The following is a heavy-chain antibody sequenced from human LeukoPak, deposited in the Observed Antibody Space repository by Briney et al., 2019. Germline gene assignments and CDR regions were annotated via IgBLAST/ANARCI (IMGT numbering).Heavy chain of an antibody. J-gene: IGHJ5*02. D-gene: IGHD6-13*01. CDR1: ASTSRISG. CDR3: VKGGSSSHNWFDP. CDR2: IRHDGSKA. V-gene: IGHV3-30*02. Sequence: GRSLRPACPPAASTSRISGMRWARQPPGKGRGWVAFIRHDGSKAYYPDSVKGRFTISRDNSRTTLYLQMHSLRIEDTAVYYCVKGGSSSHNWFDPWGQGILVTVSS.